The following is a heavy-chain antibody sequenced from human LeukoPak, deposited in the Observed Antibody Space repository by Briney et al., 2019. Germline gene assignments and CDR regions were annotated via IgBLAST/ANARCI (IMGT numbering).Heavy chain of an antibody. J-gene: IGHJ6*03. CDR3: ARIAVAGRIYYYYMDV. CDR1: GGSFSGYC. V-gene: IGHV4-34*01. Sequence: PSETLSLTCAVYGGSFSGYCWSWIRQPPGKGLEWIGEINHSGSTNYNPSLKSRVTISVDTSKNQFSLKLSSVTAADTAVYYCARIAVAGRIYYYYMDVWGKGTTVTVSS. D-gene: IGHD6-19*01. CDR2: INHSGST.